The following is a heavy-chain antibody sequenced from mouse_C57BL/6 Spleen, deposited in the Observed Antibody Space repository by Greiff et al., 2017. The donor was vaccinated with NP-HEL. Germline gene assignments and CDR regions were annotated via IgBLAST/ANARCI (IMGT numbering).Heavy chain of an antibody. V-gene: IGHV1-15*01. CDR1: GYTFTDYE. D-gene: IGHD1-1*01. Sequence: VQLQQSGAELVRPGASVTLSCKASGYTFTDYEMHWVKQTPVHGLEWIGAIDPETGGTAYNQKFKGKAILTADKSSSTAYMERRSLTSEDSAVYYCTRQGTTVGLAYWGQGTLVTVSA. CDR3: TRQGTTVGLAY. CDR2: IDPETGGT. J-gene: IGHJ3*01.